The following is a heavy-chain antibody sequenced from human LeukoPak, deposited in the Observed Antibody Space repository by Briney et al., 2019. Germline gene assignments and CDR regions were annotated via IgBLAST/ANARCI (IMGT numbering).Heavy chain of an antibody. CDR1: GETVSSNSAA. V-gene: IGHV6-1*01. CDR3: ARERTVAGAYWFDP. CDR2: TYYRSKWYN. D-gene: IGHD6-19*01. J-gene: IGHJ5*02. Sequence: SQSLSLTCALSGETVSSNSAAWDWGRQSPSRGLEWRGRTYYRSKWYNDYAVSVKSRITINPDTSKNQFSLQLNSVTPEDTAVYYCARERTVAGAYWFDPWGQGTLVTVSS.